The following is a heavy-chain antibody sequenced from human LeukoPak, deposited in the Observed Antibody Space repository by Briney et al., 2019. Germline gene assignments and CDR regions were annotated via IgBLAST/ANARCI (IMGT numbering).Heavy chain of an antibody. V-gene: IGHV4-4*02. CDR1: GGSISSSNW. D-gene: IGHD3-10*01. CDR2: IYHSGST. J-gene: IGHJ5*02. CDR3: ASFGDHYSRPNWFDP. Sequence: SETLSLTCAVSGGSISSSNWWSWVRQPPGKGLEWIGEIYHSGSTNYNPPLKSRVTISVDKSKNQFSLKLSSVTAADTAVYYCASFGDHYSRPNWFDPWGQGTLVTVSS.